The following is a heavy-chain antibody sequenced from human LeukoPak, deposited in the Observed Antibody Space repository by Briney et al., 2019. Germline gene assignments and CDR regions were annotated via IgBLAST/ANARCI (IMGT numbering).Heavy chain of an antibody. D-gene: IGHD2-2*01. CDR2: IRYDGSNK. V-gene: IGHV3-30*02. J-gene: IGHJ4*02. CDR3: AKDFEGRDVVVPAAPVDY. CDR1: GFTFSSDG. Sequence: GGSLRLSCAASGFTFSSDGMHWVRQAPGRGLQWVAFIRYDGSNKYYADSVKGRFTISRDNSKNTLYLQMNSLRAEDTAVYYCAKDFEGRDVVVPAAPVDYWGQGTLVTVSS.